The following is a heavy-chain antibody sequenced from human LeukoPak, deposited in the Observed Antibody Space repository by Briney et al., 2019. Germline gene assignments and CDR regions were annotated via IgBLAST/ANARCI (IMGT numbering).Heavy chain of an antibody. CDR1: GGSFSGYY. D-gene: IGHD1-1*01. J-gene: IGHJ3*02. CDR2: ISNGGST. Sequence: PSETLSLTCAVYGGSFSGYYWSWIRQPPGEGLEWIGYISNGGSTNYNPSLKSRVTISVDTSKNQLSLKLSSVTAADTAVYHCVRLQPNTGEWAFDIWGQGTMVSVSS. CDR3: VRLQPNTGEWAFDI. V-gene: IGHV4-59*01.